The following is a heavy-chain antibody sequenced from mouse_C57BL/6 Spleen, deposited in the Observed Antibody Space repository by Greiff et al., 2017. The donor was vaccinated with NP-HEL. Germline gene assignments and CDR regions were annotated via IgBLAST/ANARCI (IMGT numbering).Heavy chain of an antibody. CDR2: IDPENGDT. D-gene: IGHD2-5*01. CDR1: GFNIKDDY. CDR3: TTRDYSNAIAD. Sequence: VQLQQSGAELVRPGASVKLSCTASGFNIKDDYMHWVKQRPEQGLEWIGWIDPENGDTAYASKFQGKATITADKSSNTAYLPLSRLTSEDTAVYYCTTRDYSNAIADWGQGTLVTVSA. J-gene: IGHJ3*01. V-gene: IGHV14-4*01.